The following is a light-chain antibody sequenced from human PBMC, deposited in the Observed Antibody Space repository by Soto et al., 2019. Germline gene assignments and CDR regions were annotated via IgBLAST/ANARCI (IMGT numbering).Light chain of an antibody. CDR1: QSVSSSY. CDR3: QQYSSWPPWT. J-gene: IGKJ1*01. Sequence: EIVLTQSPGILSLSPGERATLSCRASQSVSSSYLAWYQQKPGQAPRLLIYGASSRATGIPDRFSGSGSGTDFTLTISSLESEDSAVYYCQQYSSWPPWTFGQGTKVDIK. V-gene: IGKV3-20*01. CDR2: GAS.